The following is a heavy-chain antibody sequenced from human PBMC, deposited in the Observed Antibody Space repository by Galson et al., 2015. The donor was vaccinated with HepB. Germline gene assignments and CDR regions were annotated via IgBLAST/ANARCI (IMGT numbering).Heavy chain of an antibody. V-gene: IGHV1-18*01. CDR2: ISAYNGNT. CDR1: GYTFTSYG. J-gene: IGHJ6*03. CDR3: ARVRPVQGDYVSLDYYYYYMDV. Sequence: SVKVSCKASGYTFTSYGISWVRQAPGQGLEWMGWISAYNGNTNYAQKLQGRVTMTTDTSTSTAYMELRSLRSDDTAVYYCARVRPVQGDYVSLDYYYYYMDVWGKGTTVTVSS. D-gene: IGHD4-17*01.